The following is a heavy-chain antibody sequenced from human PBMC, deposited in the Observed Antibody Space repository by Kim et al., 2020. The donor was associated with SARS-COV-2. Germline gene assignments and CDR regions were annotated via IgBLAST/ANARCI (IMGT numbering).Heavy chain of an antibody. CDR3: ARGVAGTLSWFDP. J-gene: IGHJ5*02. D-gene: IGHD6-19*01. Sequence: YADSVKGRFTISRDNAKNSLYLQMNSLRAEDTAVYYCARGVAGTLSWFDPWGQGTLVTVSS. V-gene: IGHV3-21*01.